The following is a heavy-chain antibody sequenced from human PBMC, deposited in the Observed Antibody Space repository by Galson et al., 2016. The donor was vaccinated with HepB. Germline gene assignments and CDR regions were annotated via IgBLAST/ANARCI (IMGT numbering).Heavy chain of an antibody. D-gene: IGHD6-13*01. CDR1: GFTFSDYT. V-gene: IGHV3-21*01. CDR2: ISSSSTFI. CDR3: AKGGSSWSSYYYYGMDV. Sequence: SLRLSCAASGFTFSDYTMNWVRQAPGKGLVWVSSISSSSTFIYYTDSLKGRFTISRDNAKKSLYLQMNSLRAEDTAVYYCAKGGSSWSSYYYYGMDVWGIGTTVTVSS. J-gene: IGHJ6*04.